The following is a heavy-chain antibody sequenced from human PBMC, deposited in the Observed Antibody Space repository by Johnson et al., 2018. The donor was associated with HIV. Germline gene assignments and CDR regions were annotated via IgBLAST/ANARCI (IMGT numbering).Heavy chain of an antibody. CDR2: ISWNSGSI. CDR1: GFTFDDYA. D-gene: IGHD3-10*01. J-gene: IGHJ3*02. V-gene: IGHV3-9*01. CDR3: AREAGSGSYSPWRPDAFDI. Sequence: VQLVESGGGLVQPGRSLRLSCAASGFTFDDYAMHWVRQAPGKGLEWVSGISWNSGSIGYADSVKGRFTISRDNAKNSLYLQMNSLRAEDTALYYCAREAGSGSYSPWRPDAFDIWGQGTMVTGSS.